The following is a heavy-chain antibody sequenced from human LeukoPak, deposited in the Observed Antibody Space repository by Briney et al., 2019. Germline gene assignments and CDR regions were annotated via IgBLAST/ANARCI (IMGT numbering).Heavy chain of an antibody. J-gene: IGHJ5*02. CDR1: GGTFSSYA. V-gene: IGHV1-69*13. CDR2: IIPIFGTA. D-gene: IGHD2-2*03. CDR3: ARKLGHCSSTSCYGVNWFDP. Sequence: AASVKVSCKASGGTFSSYAISWVRQAPGQGLEWMGGIIPIFGTANYAQKFQGRVTITADESTSTAYMELSSLRSEDTAVYYCARKLGHCSSTSCYGVNWFDPRGQGTLVTVSS.